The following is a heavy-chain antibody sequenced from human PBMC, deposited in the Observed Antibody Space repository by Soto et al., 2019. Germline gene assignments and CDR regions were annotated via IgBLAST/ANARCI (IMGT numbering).Heavy chain of an antibody. CDR2: IFSNDEK. Sequence: SGPTLVNPTETLTLTCTVSGFSLSNARMGVSWIRQPPGKALEWLAHIFSNDEKSYSTSLKSRLTISKDTSKSQVVLTMTNMDPVDTATYYCARMDTPSRLTAATNAFDIWGQGTMVTVSS. V-gene: IGHV2-26*01. J-gene: IGHJ3*02. D-gene: IGHD2-15*01. CDR3: ARMDTPSRLTAATNAFDI. CDR1: GFSLSNARMG.